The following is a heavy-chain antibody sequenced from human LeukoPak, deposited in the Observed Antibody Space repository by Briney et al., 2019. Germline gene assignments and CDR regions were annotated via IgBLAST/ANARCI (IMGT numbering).Heavy chain of an antibody. CDR3: ASSGGSCYWFDP. V-gene: IGHV4-39*07. CDR1: GGSISSSYSY. CDR2: IYYSGST. Sequence: SETLSLTCTVSGGSISSSYSYWGWIRQPPGKGLEWIGNIYYSGSTYYNPSLKSRVTISVDTSKNHFSLKLNSVTAADTAVYYCASSGGSCYWFDPWGQGTLVTVSS. D-gene: IGHD2-15*01. J-gene: IGHJ5*02.